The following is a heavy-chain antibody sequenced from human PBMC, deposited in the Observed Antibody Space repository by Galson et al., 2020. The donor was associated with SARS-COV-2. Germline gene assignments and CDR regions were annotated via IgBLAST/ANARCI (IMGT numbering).Heavy chain of an antibody. J-gene: IGHJ6*02. CDR3: AREFGYCSGGSCFWASESQGSYYYYYGMDV. D-gene: IGHD2-15*01. CDR2: INTNTGNT. CDR1: GYTFTSYA. Sequence: ASVKVSCKASGYTFTSYAMNWVRQAPRPGLEWMGWINTNTGNTTYAQGSTGRFVFPLDTPVSTAYLQISSLQAEDPAVYYWAREFGYCSGGSCFWASESQGSYYYYYGMDVWGQGTTVTVSS. V-gene: IGHV7-4-1*02.